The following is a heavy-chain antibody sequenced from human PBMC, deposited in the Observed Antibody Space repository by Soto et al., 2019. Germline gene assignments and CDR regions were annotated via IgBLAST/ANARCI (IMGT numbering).Heavy chain of an antibody. CDR2: ISAYNGNT. J-gene: IGHJ6*04. V-gene: IGHV1-18*03. CDR1: GYTFTSYG. Sequence: ASVKVSCKASGYTFTSYGISWVRQAPGQVLEWMGWISAYNGNTNYAQKLQGRVTMTTDTSTSTAYMELRSLRSDDMAVYYCARDSTTTVTFSYYYYYGMDVWGEGTPVTVSS. D-gene: IGHD4-4*01. CDR3: ARDSTTTVTFSYYYYYGMDV.